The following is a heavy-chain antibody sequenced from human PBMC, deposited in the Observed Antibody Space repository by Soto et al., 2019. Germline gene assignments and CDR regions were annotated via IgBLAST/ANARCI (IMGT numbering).Heavy chain of an antibody. J-gene: IGHJ6*04. Sequence: PGGSLRLSCAASAFNFNRYTINWVRQAPGKRLEWLSSISSSGYIFSTDSVRGRFTISRDNAKNSVYLQINSLRAEDTAVYFCAGDCSGGSCYPGMDVWGERTTVTVSS. V-gene: IGHV3-21*01. CDR1: AFNFNRYT. CDR3: AGDCSGGSCYPGMDV. CDR2: ISSSGYI. D-gene: IGHD2-15*01.